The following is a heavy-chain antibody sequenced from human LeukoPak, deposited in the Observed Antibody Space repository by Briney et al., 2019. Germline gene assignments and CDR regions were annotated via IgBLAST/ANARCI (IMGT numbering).Heavy chain of an antibody. J-gene: IGHJ4*02. D-gene: IGHD3-10*01. CDR3: ARGVRGLDFDY. CDR2: IYYSGST. CDR1: GGSISSSSYY. Sequence: KASETLSLTCTVSGGSISSSSYYWGWIRQPPGKGLEWIGSIYYSGSTYYNPSLKSRVTISVDTSKNQFSLKLSSMTAADTAVYYCARGVRGLDFDYWGQGTLVTVSS. V-gene: IGHV4-39*07.